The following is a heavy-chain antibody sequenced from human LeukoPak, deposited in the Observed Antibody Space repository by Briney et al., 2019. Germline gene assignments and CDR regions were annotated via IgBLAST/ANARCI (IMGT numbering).Heavy chain of an antibody. V-gene: IGHV4-39*01. CDR2: IYYSGST. D-gene: IGHD3-22*01. CDR1: GGSISISGYY. Sequence: SETLSLTCTVSGGSISISGYYWGWIRQPPGKGLEWLGSIYYSGSTYYNPSLKSRVTISVDTSKKQFSLKLTSVTAADTAIYYCARRLYYSDSNGYRNWGQGTLVTVSS. J-gene: IGHJ4*02. CDR3: ARRLYYSDSNGYRN.